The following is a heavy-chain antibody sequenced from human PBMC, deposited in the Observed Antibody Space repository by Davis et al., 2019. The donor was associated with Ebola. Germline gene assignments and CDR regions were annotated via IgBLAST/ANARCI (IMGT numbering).Heavy chain of an antibody. D-gene: IGHD6-19*01. V-gene: IGHV3-53*05. J-gene: IGHJ3*02. CDR1: GFTVSSNH. Sequence: GGSLRLSCAASGFTVSSNHMSWVRQAPGKGLEWASVIYDHSTAYADSVRGRFIISRDKSNNTLYLEMNSLRVDDTAVYYCATTQWLREFDNWGQGTVVTVSS. CDR3: ATTQWLREFDN. CDR2: IYDHST.